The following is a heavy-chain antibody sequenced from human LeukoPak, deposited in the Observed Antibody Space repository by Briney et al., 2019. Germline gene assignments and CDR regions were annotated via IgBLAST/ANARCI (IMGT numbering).Heavy chain of an antibody. CDR2: IYYSGST. D-gene: IGHD6-13*01. CDR1: GGSISSYY. J-gene: IGHJ5*02. Sequence: PSETLSLTCTVSGGSISSYYWSWIRQPPGKGLEWIGYIYYSGSTNYNPSLKSRVTISVDTSKNQFSLKLSSVTAADTAVYYCARVVRVVVGYSSSSNWFDPWGQGTLVTVSS. CDR3: ARVVRVVVGYSSSSNWFDP. V-gene: IGHV4-59*01.